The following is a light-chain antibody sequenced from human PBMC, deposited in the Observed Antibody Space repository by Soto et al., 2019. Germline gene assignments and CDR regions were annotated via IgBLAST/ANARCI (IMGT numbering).Light chain of an antibody. CDR1: QDISHY. J-gene: IGKJ4*01. Sequence: DIQMTQSPSSLSASIGDRVTITCRTSQDISHYLAWYQQKPGKVPKLLIYGASTLPSGVPSRFSGGGSGTDSTLTISSLLPEDVETYYCQKYNSVPLTFGGETRVEIK. CDR2: GAS. CDR3: QKYNSVPLT. V-gene: IGKV1-27*01.